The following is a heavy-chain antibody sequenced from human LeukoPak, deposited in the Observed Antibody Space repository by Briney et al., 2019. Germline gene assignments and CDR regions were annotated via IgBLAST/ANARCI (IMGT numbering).Heavy chain of an antibody. Sequence: KPSDTLTLICTVSGRSISIRRDYWAWIRQTPAKGVEWFGNLDFSGSNYYNPSSKSRVPISVGTSKYQFYLNLRSVTGADTAIYCCSRSHDYGGLYFYYYMDVWGKGTTVTGSS. CDR1: GRSISIRRDY. D-gene: IGHD4-23*01. V-gene: IGHV4-39*01. J-gene: IGHJ6*03. CDR2: LDFSGSN. CDR3: SRSHDYGGLYFYYYMDV.